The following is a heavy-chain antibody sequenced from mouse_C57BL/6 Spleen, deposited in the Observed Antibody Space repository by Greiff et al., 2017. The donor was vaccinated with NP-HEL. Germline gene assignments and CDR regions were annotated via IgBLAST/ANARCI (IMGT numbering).Heavy chain of an antibody. CDR3: ERDDGSSYGAY. V-gene: IGHV1-64*01. CDR2: IHPNSGST. CDR1: GYTFTSYW. D-gene: IGHD1-1*01. Sequence: VQLQQSGAELVKPGASVKLSCKASGYTFTSYWMHWVKPRPGQGLEWIGMIHPNSGSTNYNEKFQSKATLTVDKSSSTAYMQLSSLTSEDSAVYYCERDDGSSYGAYWGQGTLVTVSA. J-gene: IGHJ3*01.